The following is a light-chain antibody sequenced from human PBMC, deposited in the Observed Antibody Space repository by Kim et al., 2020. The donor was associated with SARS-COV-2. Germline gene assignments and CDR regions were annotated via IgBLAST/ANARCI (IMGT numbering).Light chain of an antibody. J-gene: IGKJ4*01. CDR2: GAS. V-gene: IGKV1-9*01. Sequence: ASVGDRDPLPCRASQGINSYLAWYQQIPGKAPKVLIYGASTLQDGVPSRFSGSGSGTDFTLDNSSLQPEDFATYYCQQLKNYTVRIGGGTKVDIK. CDR1: QGINSY. CDR3: QQLKNYTVR.